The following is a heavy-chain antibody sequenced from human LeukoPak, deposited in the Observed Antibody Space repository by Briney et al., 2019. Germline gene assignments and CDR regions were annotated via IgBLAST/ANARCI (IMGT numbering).Heavy chain of an antibody. CDR1: GFTFRSYG. D-gene: IGHD2-21*02. CDR2: ISGSGSTV. CDR3: ARDSWMGGDWSYFDY. V-gene: IGHV3-48*03. J-gene: IGHJ4*02. Sequence: PGGSLRLSCAASGFTFRSYGMNWVRQAPGKGLEWILYISGSGSTVYYADSVRGRCAISRDNARNSLYLQMHSLRAEDTAVYFCARDSWMGGDWSYFDYWGQGALVTVSS.